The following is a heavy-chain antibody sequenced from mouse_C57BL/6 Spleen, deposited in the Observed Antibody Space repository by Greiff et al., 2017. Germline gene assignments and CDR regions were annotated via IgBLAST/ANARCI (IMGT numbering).Heavy chain of an antibody. D-gene: IGHD2-4*01. J-gene: IGHJ3*01. CDR3: ANRAYDYDVGPWFAY. V-gene: IGHV1-9*01. CDR1: GYTFTGYW. CDR2: ILPGSGST. Sequence: QVQLQQSGAELMKPGASVKLSCKATGYTFTGYWIEWVKQRPGHGLEWIGEILPGSGSTNNNEKFKGKATFTADTSSNTAYMQLSSLTTEDSAIYDCANRAYDYDVGPWFAYWGQGTLVTVSA.